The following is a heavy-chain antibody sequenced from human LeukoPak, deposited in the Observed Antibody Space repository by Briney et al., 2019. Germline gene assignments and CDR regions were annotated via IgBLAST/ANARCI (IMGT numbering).Heavy chain of an antibody. V-gene: IGHV3-66*01. Sequence: GGSLRLSCAASGITVSSNYMNWVRQAPGKGLEWGSVLYSGGSTYYADSVKGRFTISRDNSKNTLYLQLNSLRVEDTAVYYCARGTITAAGRLDYWGQGTLVTVSS. CDR2: LYSGGST. CDR3: ARGTITAAGRLDY. J-gene: IGHJ4*02. CDR1: GITVSSNY. D-gene: IGHD6-13*01.